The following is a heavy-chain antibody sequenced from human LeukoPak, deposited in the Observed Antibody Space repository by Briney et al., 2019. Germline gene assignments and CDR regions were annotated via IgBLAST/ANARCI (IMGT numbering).Heavy chain of an antibody. Sequence: ASVKVSCKVSGYTLTELSMHWVRQAPGKGLEWMGGFDPEDGETIYAQKFQGRVTMTEDTSTDTAYMELSSLRSEDTAVYYCARGSSWYSGFDYWGQGTLVTVSS. V-gene: IGHV1-24*01. CDR3: ARGSSWYSGFDY. J-gene: IGHJ4*02. CDR2: FDPEDGET. CDR1: GYTLTELS. D-gene: IGHD6-13*01.